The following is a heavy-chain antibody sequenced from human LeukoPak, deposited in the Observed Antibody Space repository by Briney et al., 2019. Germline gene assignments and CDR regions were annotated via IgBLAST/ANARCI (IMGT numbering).Heavy chain of an antibody. CDR2: ISITEGT. Sequence: PSETLSLTCSVSGGSVNTYYWSWIRQSAGKGLEWIGRISITEGTNYNPSLKSRVTISVDTSKNQFSLKLSSVTAADTAVYYCARQGFSGFDPWGQGTLVTVSS. CDR3: ARQGFSGFDP. J-gene: IGHJ5*02. CDR1: GGSVNTYY. V-gene: IGHV4-4*07. D-gene: IGHD2/OR15-2a*01.